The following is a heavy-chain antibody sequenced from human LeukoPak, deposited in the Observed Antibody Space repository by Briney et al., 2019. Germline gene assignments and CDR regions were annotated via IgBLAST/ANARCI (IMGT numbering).Heavy chain of an antibody. Sequence: SVKVSCKASGGTFSSYAISWVRQAPGQGLEWMGGIIPIFGTANYAQKFQGRVTITTDESTSTAYMELSSLRSDDTAVYYCARSACSSTTCYHRRYNWFDPWGQGTLVTVSS. CDR3: ARSACSSTTCYHRRYNWFDP. D-gene: IGHD2-2*01. V-gene: IGHV1-69*05. CDR2: IIPIFGTA. J-gene: IGHJ5*02. CDR1: GGTFSSYA.